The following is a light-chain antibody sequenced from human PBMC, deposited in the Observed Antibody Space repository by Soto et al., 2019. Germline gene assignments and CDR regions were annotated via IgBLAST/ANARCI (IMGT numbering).Light chain of an antibody. CDR3: QQSYYFPHT. V-gene: IGKV1-39*01. Sequence: DIPMTQSPSSLSASVGDRVIITCRASQSIGGYINWYQQKPGKAPKLLISAASNLQSGVPSRFSGSGSGTAFTLTISSLQPEDYATYYCQQSYYFPHTFGGGTKVEIK. CDR1: QSIGGY. CDR2: AAS. J-gene: IGKJ4*01.